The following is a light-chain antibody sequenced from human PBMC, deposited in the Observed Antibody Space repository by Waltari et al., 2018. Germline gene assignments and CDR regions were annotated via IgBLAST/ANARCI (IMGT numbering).Light chain of an antibody. Sequence: QSALTQPRSVSASPGQSVTISCTGSSSDVGAYNYVSWYQQHPAKAPKLIIYDVTDRPSGVPDRFSGSKSGNTASLTISGLQSEDEADYYCCSYAGRSIFGLFGGGTKLTVL. J-gene: IGLJ2*01. CDR3: CSYAGRSIFGL. CDR2: DVT. V-gene: IGLV2-11*01. CDR1: SSDVGAYNY.